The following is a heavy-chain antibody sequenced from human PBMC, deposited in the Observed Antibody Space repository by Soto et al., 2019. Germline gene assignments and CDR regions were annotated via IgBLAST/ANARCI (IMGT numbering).Heavy chain of an antibody. D-gene: IGHD3-22*01. J-gene: IGHJ4*02. CDR3: ARQAYHYDSYSFGY. Sequence: GESLKISCKASGYTFTSYWIGWVRQMPGKGLEWMGIIYPSNSETRFSPSFQGQVTLSANKSIFTAYLQWSSLKASDTAIYYCARQAYHYDSYSFGYWGQGTLVTVSS. V-gene: IGHV5-51*01. CDR1: GYTFTSYW. CDR2: IYPSNSET.